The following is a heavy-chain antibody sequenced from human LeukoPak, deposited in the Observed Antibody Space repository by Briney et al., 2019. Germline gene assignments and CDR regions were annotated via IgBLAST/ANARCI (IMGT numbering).Heavy chain of an antibody. J-gene: IGHJ4*02. CDR3: ARGGHYYDSSGYYLDY. D-gene: IGHD3-22*01. CDR1: GFTFSSYG. CDR2: ISSSSNYI. V-gene: IGHV3-21*01. Sequence: GGTLRLSCAASGFTFSSYGMSWVRQAPGKGLEWVSSISSSSNYIYYADSVKGRFTISRDNAKNSLYLQMNSLRAEDTAVYYCARGGHYYDSSGYYLDYWGQGTLVTVSS.